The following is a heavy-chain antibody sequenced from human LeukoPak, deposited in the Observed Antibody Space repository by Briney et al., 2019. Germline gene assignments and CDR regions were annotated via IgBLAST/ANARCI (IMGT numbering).Heavy chain of an antibody. CDR2: INGDGSNT. D-gene: IGHD3-10*01. V-gene: IGHV3-74*03. CDR1: GFTFSTYW. J-gene: IGHJ4*02. Sequence: PGGSLRLSCAGSGFTFSTYWMHWVRQAAGKGLVWVSRINGDGSNTTYADSVKGRFTISRDNSKNTLYLQMNSLRAEDTAVYYCAKDSPWFGELLNYWGQGTLVTVSS. CDR3: AKDSPWFGELLNY.